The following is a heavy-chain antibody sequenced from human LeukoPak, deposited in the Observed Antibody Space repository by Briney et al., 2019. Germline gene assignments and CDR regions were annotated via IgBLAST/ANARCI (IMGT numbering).Heavy chain of an antibody. CDR2: IYTSGST. V-gene: IGHV4-4*07. J-gene: IGHJ6*02. D-gene: IGHD5-24*01. Sequence: SETLSLTCTVSGGSISSYYWSWIRQPAGMGLEWIGRIYTSGSTNYNPSLKSRVTMSVDTSKNQFSLKLSSVTAADTAVYYCARDGRDGYNTRAPPYGMDVWGQGTTVTVSS. CDR3: ARDGRDGYNTRAPPYGMDV. CDR1: GGSISSYY.